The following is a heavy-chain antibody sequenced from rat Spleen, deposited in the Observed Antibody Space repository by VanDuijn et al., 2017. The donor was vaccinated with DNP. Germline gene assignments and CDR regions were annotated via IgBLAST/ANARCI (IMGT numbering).Heavy chain of an antibody. CDR1: GFTFSNHG. J-gene: IGHJ4*01. CDR3: ARHTDTGPYYPMDV. Sequence: EVQLVESGGGLVQPGRSLKLSCAASGFTFSNHGMAWVRQAPTKGLEWVASISSGGDITYYRDSVKGRFTISRDNAQNTQYLQMDSLRSEDTATYFCARHTDTGPYYPMDVWGQGTSVTVSS. V-gene: IGHV5S13*01. D-gene: IGHD4-1*01. CDR2: ISSGGDIT.